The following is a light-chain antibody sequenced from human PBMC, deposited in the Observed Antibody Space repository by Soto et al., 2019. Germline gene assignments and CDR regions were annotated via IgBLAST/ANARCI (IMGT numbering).Light chain of an antibody. CDR3: RSYAGTPYV. CDR2: DVS. J-gene: IGLJ1*01. V-gene: IGLV2-14*01. CDR1: SSDVGGYNY. Sequence: QSALTQPASVSGSPGQSITISCTGTSSDVGGYNYVSWYQQYPGKAPKLMIYDVSYRPSGVSNRFFGSKSGNTASLTISGLQAEDEADYYCRSYAGTPYVFGTGTKVTVL.